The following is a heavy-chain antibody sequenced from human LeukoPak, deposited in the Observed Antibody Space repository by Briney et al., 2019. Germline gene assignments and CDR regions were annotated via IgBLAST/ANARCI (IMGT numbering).Heavy chain of an antibody. CDR2: FDPEDGET. CDR3: ATGPPDSGSYSFNVDY. V-gene: IGHV1-24*01. CDR1: GYTLTELS. Sequence: GASVKVSCKVSGYTLTELSVHWVRQAPGKGLEWMGGFDPEDGETIYAQKFQGRVTMTEDTSTDTAYMELSSLRSEDTAVYYCATGPPDSGSYSFNVDYWGQGTLVTVSS. J-gene: IGHJ4*02. D-gene: IGHD1-26*01.